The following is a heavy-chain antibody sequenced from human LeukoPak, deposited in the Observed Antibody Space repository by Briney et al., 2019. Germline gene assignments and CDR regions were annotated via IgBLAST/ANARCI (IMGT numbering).Heavy chain of an antibody. V-gene: IGHV4-61*02. Sequence: PSQTLSLTCTVSGGSISSGSYYWSWIRQPAGKGLEWIGRIYTSGSTNYNPSLKSRVTISVDTSKNQFSLKLSSVTAADTAVYYCARVVESSWGFRYYYYYMDVWGKGTTVTISS. J-gene: IGHJ6*03. CDR2: IYTSGST. CDR1: GGSISSGSYY. CDR3: ARVVESSWGFRYYYYYMDV. D-gene: IGHD6-13*01.